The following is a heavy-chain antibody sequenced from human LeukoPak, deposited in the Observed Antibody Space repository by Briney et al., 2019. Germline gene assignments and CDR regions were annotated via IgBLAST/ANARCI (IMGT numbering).Heavy chain of an antibody. CDR1: GYTFISYA. Sequence: ASVKVSCKASGYTFISYAISWVRQAPGQGLEWMGWISVNNGNTNYAQKFQGRVSMTTDTSTSTAYMELRSLRSDDTAVYYCAREYYFDSSSYYGDAFDIWGQGTMVTASS. D-gene: IGHD3-22*01. CDR3: AREYYFDSSSYYGDAFDI. V-gene: IGHV1-18*01. J-gene: IGHJ3*02. CDR2: ISVNNGNT.